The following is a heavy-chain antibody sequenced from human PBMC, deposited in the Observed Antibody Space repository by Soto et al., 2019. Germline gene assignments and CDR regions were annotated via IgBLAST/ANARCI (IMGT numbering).Heavy chain of an antibody. V-gene: IGHV3-23*01. D-gene: IGHD3-10*01. CDR1: GFTFSKFA. CDR3: ATVFSPEGGNYFEY. J-gene: IGHJ4*02. CDR2: ISNSFSDGNT. Sequence: DVRLLESGGNLVQPGGSLRLSCVASGFTFSKFAMNWVRQAPGKGLEWVSAISNSFSDGNTHYADSVKGRFTISRDNDKSTVFLEMNSLRAEDTAVYYCATVFSPEGGNYFEYWGQGTLVTVSS.